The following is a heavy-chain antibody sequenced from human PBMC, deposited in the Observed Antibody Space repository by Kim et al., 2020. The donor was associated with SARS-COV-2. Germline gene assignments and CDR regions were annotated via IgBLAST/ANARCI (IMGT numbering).Heavy chain of an antibody. D-gene: IGHD1-26*01. CDR3: AKQISTRGVSSYGMDV. CDR1: GFTFSSYA. Sequence: GGSLRLSCAASGFTFSSYAMSWVRQAPGKGLEWVSAISGSGGSTYYADSVKGRFTISRDNSKNTLYLQMNSLRAEDTAVYYCAKQISTRGVSSYGMDVWGQGTTVTVSS. J-gene: IGHJ6*02. CDR2: ISGSGGST. V-gene: IGHV3-23*01.